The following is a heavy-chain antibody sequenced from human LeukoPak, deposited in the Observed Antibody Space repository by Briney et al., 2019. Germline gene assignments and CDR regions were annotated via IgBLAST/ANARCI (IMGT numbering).Heavy chain of an antibody. CDR3: VRGPRYYDDSGFPYGVFDI. CDR2: IYPGGDI. CDR1: EVTVTSNY. J-gene: IGHJ3*02. Sequence: GGSLRLSCAASEVTVTSNYMSWVRQAPGKGLQWVSVIYPGGDIYYADSVKGRFIISRDNSKNTLSLQMNSLTADDTAVYYCVRGPRYYDDSGFPYGVFDIWGQGTVVTVSS. V-gene: IGHV3-53*01. D-gene: IGHD3-22*01.